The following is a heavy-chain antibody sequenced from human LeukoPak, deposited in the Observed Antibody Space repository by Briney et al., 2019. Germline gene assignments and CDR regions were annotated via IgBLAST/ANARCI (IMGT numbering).Heavy chain of an antibody. CDR3: ARAEAAAGTGRSIGVAYYYYYMDV. V-gene: IGHV1-2*02. Sequence: GASVKVSCKASGYTFTGYYMHWVRQAPGQGLEWMGWINPNSGGTNYAQKFQGRVTMTRDTSISTAYMELSRLRSDDTAVYYCARAEAAAGTGRSIGVAYYYYYMDVWGKGTTVTVSS. CDR2: INPNSGGT. CDR1: GYTFTGYY. D-gene: IGHD6-13*01. J-gene: IGHJ6*03.